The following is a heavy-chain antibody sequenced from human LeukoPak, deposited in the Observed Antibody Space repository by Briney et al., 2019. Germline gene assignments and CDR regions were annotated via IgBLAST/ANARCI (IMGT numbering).Heavy chain of an antibody. CDR3: ARGSSSWPLYYYYGMDV. J-gene: IGHJ6*02. Sequence: PSETLSLTCTVSGGSISSYYWSWIRQPPGKGLEWIGYIYYSGSTNYNPSLKSRVTISVDTSKNQFSLKLSSVTAADTAVYYCARGSSSWPLYYYYGMDVWGQGTTVTVSS. CDR1: GGSISSYY. V-gene: IGHV4-59*01. CDR2: IYYSGST. D-gene: IGHD6-13*01.